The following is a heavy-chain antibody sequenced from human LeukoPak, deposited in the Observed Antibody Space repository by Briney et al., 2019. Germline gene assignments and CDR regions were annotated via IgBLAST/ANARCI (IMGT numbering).Heavy chain of an antibody. D-gene: IGHD6-13*01. CDR2: ISWNSGSI. V-gene: IGHV3-9*01. J-gene: IGHJ3*02. CDR3: AKDMSSLVAAAGDDAFDI. Sequence: GGSLRLSCAASGFTFDDYAMHWVRQAPGKGLEWVSGISWNSGSIGYADSVKGRFTISRDNAKNSLYLQVNSLRAENTALYYCAKDMSSLVAAAGDDAFDIWGQGTMVTVSS. CDR1: GFTFDDYA.